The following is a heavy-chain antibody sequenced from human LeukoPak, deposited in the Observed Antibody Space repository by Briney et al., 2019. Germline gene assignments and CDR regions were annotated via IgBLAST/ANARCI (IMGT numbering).Heavy chain of an antibody. CDR3: ARGDWTGYHFDY. CDR1: GGSIRSSSYY. D-gene: IGHD3/OR15-3a*01. V-gene: IGHV4-39*01. J-gene: IGHJ4*02. CDR2: IYYSGST. Sequence: SETLSLTCTVSGGSIRSSSYYWGWIRQPPGKGLEWIGSIYYSGSTYYNPSLKSRVTISVDTSKNQFSLKLSSVTTADTAVYYCARGDWTGYHFDYWGQGTLVTVSS.